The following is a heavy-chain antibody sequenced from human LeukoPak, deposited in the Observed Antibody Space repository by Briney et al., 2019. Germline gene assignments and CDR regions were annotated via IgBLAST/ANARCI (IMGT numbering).Heavy chain of an antibody. Sequence: PSQTLSLTCTVSGGSISSGGYYWSWIRQPPGKGLEWIGYICHSGSTYYNPSLKSRVTISVDRSKNQFSLKLSSVTAADTAVYYCARGSLNLTVVVPAAYDYWGQGTLVTVSS. V-gene: IGHV4-30-2*01. J-gene: IGHJ4*02. CDR1: GGSISSGGYY. CDR3: ARGSLNLTVVVPAAYDY. D-gene: IGHD2-2*01. CDR2: ICHSGST.